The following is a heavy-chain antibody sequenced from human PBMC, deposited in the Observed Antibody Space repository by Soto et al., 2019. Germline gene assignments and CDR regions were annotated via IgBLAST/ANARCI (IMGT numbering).Heavy chain of an antibody. CDR3: ARGVLYGSGSYYFCMGKNYYYYGMDV. V-gene: IGHV4-34*01. CDR1: GGSFSGYY. J-gene: IGHJ6*02. D-gene: IGHD3-10*01. Sequence: PSETLSLTCAVYGGSFSGYYWSWIRQPPGKGLEWIGEINHSGSTNYNPSLKSRVTISVDRPKNQFSLKMSPVTAADTAVYYCARGVLYGSGSYYFCMGKNYYYYGMDVWCQGTTVTVSS. CDR2: INHSGST.